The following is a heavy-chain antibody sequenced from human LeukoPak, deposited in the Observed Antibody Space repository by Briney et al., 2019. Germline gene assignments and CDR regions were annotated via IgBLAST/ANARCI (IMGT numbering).Heavy chain of an antibody. D-gene: IGHD3-22*01. CDR2: IYSGGTT. Sequence: GGSLRPSCAASGFTFSSYAMSWVRQAPGKGLEWVSVIYSGGTTYYADSVKGRFSISRDNSKNTLYLQMNSLRAEDTAVYYCARGNYDGSGYHHYLDYWGQGTLVTVSS. V-gene: IGHV3-66*01. CDR1: GFTFSSYA. CDR3: ARGNYDGSGYHHYLDY. J-gene: IGHJ4*02.